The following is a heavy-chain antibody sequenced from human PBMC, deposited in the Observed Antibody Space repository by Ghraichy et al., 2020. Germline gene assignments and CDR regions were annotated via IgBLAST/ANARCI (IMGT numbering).Heavy chain of an antibody. V-gene: IGHV3-48*02. D-gene: IGHD4-23*01. CDR1: GFTFSSYS. CDR3: ARASRVVRFYYYDGMDV. CDR2: ITSSSRTI. J-gene: IGHJ6*02. Sequence: GGSLRLSCVGSGFTFSSYSMNWVRQSPGKGLEWVSYITSSSRTIFYADSVKGRFTISRDNAQGSLYLQMNSLRDEDTAVYYCARASRVVRFYYYDGMDVWGQGTTVTVSS.